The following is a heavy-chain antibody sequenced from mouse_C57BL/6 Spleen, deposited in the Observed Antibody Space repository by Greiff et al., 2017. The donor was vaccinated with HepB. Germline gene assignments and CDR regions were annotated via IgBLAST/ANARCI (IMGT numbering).Heavy chain of an antibody. CDR3: AKPLYSIYAMDY. CDR1: GYTFTSYW. CDR2: IHPNSGST. D-gene: IGHD2-5*01. J-gene: IGHJ4*01. V-gene: IGHV1-64*01. Sequence: QVQLQQSGAELVKPGASVKLSCKASGYTFTSYWMHWVKQRPGQGLEWIGMIHPNSGSTNYNEKFKSKATLTVDKSSSTAYMQLSSLTSEDSAVYYCAKPLYSIYAMDYWGQGTSVTVSS.